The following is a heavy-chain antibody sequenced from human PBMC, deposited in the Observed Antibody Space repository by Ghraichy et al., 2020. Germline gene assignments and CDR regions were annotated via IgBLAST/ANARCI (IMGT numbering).Heavy chain of an antibody. J-gene: IGHJ4*02. CDR3: GKDRFYSFDY. CDR1: GFTFTHWW. CDR2: INNDGTAK. D-gene: IGHD2-21*01. Sequence: GGSLRLSCAASGFTFTHWWMFWVRQAPGKGLEWVASINNDGTAKYYVDSIKGRFTVSRDNTRDSVYLDMNSLRAEDTAVYYCGKDRFYSFDYCGQGTLVTVSS. V-gene: IGHV3-7*04.